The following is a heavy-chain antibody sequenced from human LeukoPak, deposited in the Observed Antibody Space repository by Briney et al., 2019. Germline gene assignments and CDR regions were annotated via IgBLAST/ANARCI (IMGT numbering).Heavy chain of an antibody. Sequence: SVKVSCKASGGTFSSYAISWVRQAPGQGLEWMGRIIPIFGTANYAQKFQGKVTITTDESTSTAYMELSSLRSEDTAVYYCARAYDSSGYSAYFDYWGQGTLVTVSS. V-gene: IGHV1-69*05. CDR2: IIPIFGTA. CDR1: GGTFSSYA. J-gene: IGHJ4*02. CDR3: ARAYDSSGYSAYFDY. D-gene: IGHD3-22*01.